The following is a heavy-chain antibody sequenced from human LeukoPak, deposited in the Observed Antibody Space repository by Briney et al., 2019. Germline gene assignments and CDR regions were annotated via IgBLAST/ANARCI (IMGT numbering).Heavy chain of an antibody. Sequence: ASVKVSCKTSGYTFSEFFMHWVRQAPGQGLEWMGRINPKSGGTNFAQKFQGRVTVTRDTTNSVVHMELTSLTSDDTAVYSCARGRTTTYHWRQGTLVTVSS. CDR2: INPKSGGT. CDR1: GYTFSEFF. CDR3: ARGRTTTYH. J-gene: IGHJ1*01. D-gene: IGHD1-1*01. V-gene: IGHV1-2*06.